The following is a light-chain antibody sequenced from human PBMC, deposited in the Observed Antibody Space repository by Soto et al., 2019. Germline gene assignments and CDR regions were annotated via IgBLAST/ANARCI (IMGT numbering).Light chain of an antibody. J-gene: IGKJ1*01. CDR2: WAS. CDR3: QQYYSAPQT. Sequence: DILMTRSRGSLAVSLGERATMSCKSNRTLLYSSTNKNYLAWYQQRPGQPPKLLIHWASTRESSVPDRFSGSGSGTDFTLTIGSLQAEDVAVYYCQQYYSAPQTFGQGTKVDIK. CDR1: RTLLYSSTNKNY. V-gene: IGKV4-1*01.